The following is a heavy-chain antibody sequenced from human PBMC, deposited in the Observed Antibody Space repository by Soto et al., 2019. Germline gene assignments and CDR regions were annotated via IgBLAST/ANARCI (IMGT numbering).Heavy chain of an antibody. CDR2: ISSSSSYI. Sequence: GGSLRLSCAASGFTFSSYSMNWVRQAPGKGLEWVSSISSSSSYIYYADSVKGRFTISRDNAKNSLYLQMNSLRAEDTAVYYCARDSEGGYYYDSSGYYYFDYWG. CDR1: GFTFSSYS. CDR3: ARDSEGGYYYDSSGYYYFDY. D-gene: IGHD3-22*01. V-gene: IGHV3-21*01. J-gene: IGHJ4*01.